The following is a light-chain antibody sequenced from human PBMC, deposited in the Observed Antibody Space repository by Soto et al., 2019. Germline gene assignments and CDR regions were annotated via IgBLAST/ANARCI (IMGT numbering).Light chain of an antibody. CDR2: DAS. CDR1: QSISKW. CDR3: QNFDSAPQK. V-gene: IGKV1-27*01. J-gene: IGKJ1*01. Sequence: DIQMTQSPSTLSASVGDRVTITCRASQSISKWLAWHQQKPGKAPKLLIYDASNLQSGVPSRFRGGGSGTEFTLTISSLQPEDVATYYCQNFDSAPQKFGQGTKVDSK.